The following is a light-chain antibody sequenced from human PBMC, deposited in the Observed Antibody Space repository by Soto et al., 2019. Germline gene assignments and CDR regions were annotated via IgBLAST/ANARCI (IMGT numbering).Light chain of an antibody. J-gene: IGLJ3*02. V-gene: IGLV6-57*04. CDR3: VLYMGSGIWV. CDR1: SGSIASNY. CDR2: EDN. Sequence: NFMLTQPHSVSESPGKTVTISCTRSSGSIASNYVQWYQQRPGSAPTTVIYEDNQRPSGVPDRFSGSIDSSSNSASLTISGAQADDESDYYCVLYMGSGIWVFGGGTKLTVL.